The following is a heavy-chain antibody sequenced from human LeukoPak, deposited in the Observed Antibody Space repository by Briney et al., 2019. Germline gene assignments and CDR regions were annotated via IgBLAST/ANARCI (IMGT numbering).Heavy chain of an antibody. J-gene: IGHJ4*02. CDR1: GFTFRTYG. CDR2: ISYDGSNT. D-gene: IGHD6-13*01. Sequence: GRSLRLSCAASGFTFRTYGMHWVRQAPGEGLEWVAVISYDGSNTYYADSVKGRFTISRDNSKNTLYLQMDSLRAEDTAVYYCAKEGDISSSWYLSNYFDYWGQGTLVTVSS. CDR3: AKEGDISSSWYLSNYFDY. V-gene: IGHV3-30*18.